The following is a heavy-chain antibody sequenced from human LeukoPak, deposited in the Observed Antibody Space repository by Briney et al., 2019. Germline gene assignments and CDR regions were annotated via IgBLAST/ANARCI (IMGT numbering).Heavy chain of an antibody. J-gene: IGHJ4*02. V-gene: IGHV3-48*03. D-gene: IGHD5-24*01. Sequence: GGSLRLSCTASGFTFSSYEMNWVRQAPGKGLEWVSDISSSGSPIYYADSVKGRFTVSRDNAKNSLYLQMSSLRAEDTAVHYCARTMAFWGQGTLVAVSS. CDR3: ARTMAF. CDR1: GFTFSSYE. CDR2: ISSSGSPI.